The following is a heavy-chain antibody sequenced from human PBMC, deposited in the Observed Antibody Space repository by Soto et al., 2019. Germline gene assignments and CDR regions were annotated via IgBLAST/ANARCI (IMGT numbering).Heavy chain of an antibody. CDR1: GYTFTSYG. Sequence: AGPPVKVSCKASGYTFTSYGISWVRRAPGQGLEWMGWISAYSGNTNYAQKLQGRVTMTTDTSTSTAYMELRSLRSDDTAVYYCARVVPKDSSSFDYWGQGTLVTVSS. J-gene: IGHJ4*02. D-gene: IGHD6-13*01. V-gene: IGHV1-18*01. CDR2: ISAYSGNT. CDR3: ARVVPKDSSSFDY.